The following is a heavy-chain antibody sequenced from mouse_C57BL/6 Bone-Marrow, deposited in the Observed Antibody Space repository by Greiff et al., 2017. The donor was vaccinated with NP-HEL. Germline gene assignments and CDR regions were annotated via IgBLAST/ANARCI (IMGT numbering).Heavy chain of an antibody. Sequence: VQLQQSGAELVRPGTSVKVSCKASGYAFTNYLIEWVKQRPGQGLEWIGVINPGSGGTNYNEKFKGRATLTADKSSSTAYMQLSSLTSEDSAVYFCARWGASTMANWGQGTTPTVSS. J-gene: IGHJ2*01. CDR1: GYAFTNYL. V-gene: IGHV1-54*01. D-gene: IGHD2-1*01. CDR3: ARWGASTMAN. CDR2: INPGSGGT.